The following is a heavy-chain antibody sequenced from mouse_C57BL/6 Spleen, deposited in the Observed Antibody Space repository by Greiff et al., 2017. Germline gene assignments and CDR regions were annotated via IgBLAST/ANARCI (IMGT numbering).Heavy chain of an antibody. V-gene: IGHV1-53*01. CDR2: INPSNGGT. J-gene: IGHJ2*03. Sequence: QVHVKQSGTELVKPGASVKLSCKASGYTFTSYWMHWVKQRPGQGLEWIGDINPSNGGTNYNEKFKSKATLTVDKSSSTAYMQLSSLTSEDAAVDYCARGGYSYYFDYWGQGTSLTVSA. CDR1: GYTFTSYW. CDR3: ARGGYSYYFDY. D-gene: IGHD2-3*01.